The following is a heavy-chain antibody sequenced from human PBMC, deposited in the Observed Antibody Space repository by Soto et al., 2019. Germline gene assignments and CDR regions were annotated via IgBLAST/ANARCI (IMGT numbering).Heavy chain of an antibody. CDR2: ISYDGSNK. D-gene: IGHD5-18*01. Sequence: QVQLVESGGGVVQPGRSLRLSCAASGFTFSSYGMHWVRQAQGKGLEWVAVISYDGSNKYYADSVKGRFTISRDNSKNTLYLQMNSLRAEDTAVYYCAKDGSGYSYGYIAYWGQGTLVTVSS. J-gene: IGHJ4*02. CDR3: AKDGSGYSYGYIAY. CDR1: GFTFSSYG. V-gene: IGHV3-30*18.